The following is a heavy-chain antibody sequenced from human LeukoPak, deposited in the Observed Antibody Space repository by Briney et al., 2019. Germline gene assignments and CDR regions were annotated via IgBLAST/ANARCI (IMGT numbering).Heavy chain of an antibody. J-gene: IGHJ4*02. CDR1: GGSISSGGYY. CDR3: ARDPVTLYYFDY. Sequence: SSETLSLTCTVSGGSISSGGYYWSWIRQPPGKGLEWIGEINHSGSTNYNPSLKSRVTISVDTSKNQFSLKLSSVTAADTAVYYCARDPVTLYYFDYWGQGTLVTVSS. CDR2: INHSGST. D-gene: IGHD4-23*01. V-gene: IGHV4-39*07.